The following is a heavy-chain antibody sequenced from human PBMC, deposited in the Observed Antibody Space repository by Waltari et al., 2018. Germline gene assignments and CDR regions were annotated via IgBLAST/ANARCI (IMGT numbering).Heavy chain of an antibody. CDR1: GFTFSNYA. J-gene: IGHJ4*02. CDR2: ISYDGTNK. D-gene: IGHD3-10*01. Sequence: QVQLVESGGGVVQPGRSLRLSCAASGFTFSNYAMHWVRQAPGKGLEWVAVISYDGTNKYYADSVKGRFTISRDNSKNTLYLQMNSLRAEDTAVYYCARDLNIGVGVLWHFDYWGQGTLVTVSS. V-gene: IGHV3-30-3*01. CDR3: ARDLNIGVGVLWHFDY.